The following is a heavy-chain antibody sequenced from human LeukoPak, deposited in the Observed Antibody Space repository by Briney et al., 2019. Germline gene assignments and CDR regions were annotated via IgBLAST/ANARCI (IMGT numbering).Heavy chain of an antibody. CDR3: ARDSYMFGSDY. D-gene: IGHD3-10*02. CDR1: GFTFTSYD. Sequence: PGGSLRLSCVTSGFTFTSYDFNWVRQAPGKGLEWVSYISTGGGTIYYADSVKGRFTISRDNAKNSVFLQMNTLRAEDTAVYYCARDSYMFGSDYWGQGTLVTVSS. CDR2: ISTGGGTI. V-gene: IGHV3-48*03. J-gene: IGHJ4*02.